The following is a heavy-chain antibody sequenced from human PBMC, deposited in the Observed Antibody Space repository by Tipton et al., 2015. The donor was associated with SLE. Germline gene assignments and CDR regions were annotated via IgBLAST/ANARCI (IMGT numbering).Heavy chain of an antibody. CDR1: GASINGGDYY. V-gene: IGHV4-61*02. J-gene: IGHJ6*03. CDR3: ARCAPGDYYYYYYMDV. CDR2: IDSSGKS. D-gene: IGHD4/OR15-4a*01. Sequence: TLSLTCTVSGASINGGDYYWTWVRQAAAEGLRWIGRIDSSGKSSIDPSLKSRVTISVDTSKNQFSLKLSSVTAADTAVYYCARCAPGDYYYYYYMDVWGKGTTVTVSS.